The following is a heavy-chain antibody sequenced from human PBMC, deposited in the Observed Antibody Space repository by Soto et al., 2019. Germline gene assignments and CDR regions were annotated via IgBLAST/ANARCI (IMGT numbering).Heavy chain of an antibody. V-gene: IGHV1-69*01. CDR2: IIPIFGTA. Sequence: QVQLVQSGAEVKKPGSSVKVSCKASGGTFSSYAISWVRQAPGQGLEWMGGIIPIFGTANYAQKSQGRVTITTDESTSTAYMELSSLSSEDTAVYYCARGLYYYDSSGYYYWYFDLWGRGTLVTVSS. D-gene: IGHD3-22*01. CDR1: GGTFSSYA. J-gene: IGHJ2*01. CDR3: ARGLYYYDSSGYYYWYFDL.